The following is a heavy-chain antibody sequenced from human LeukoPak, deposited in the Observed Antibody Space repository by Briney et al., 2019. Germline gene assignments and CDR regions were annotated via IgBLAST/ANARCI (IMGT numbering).Heavy chain of an antibody. CDR1: GFTFSSYT. D-gene: IGHD3-10*01. CDR3: ADFGSGSYCFDY. J-gene: IGHJ4*02. Sequence: GGSLRLSCAVSGFTFSSYTMHWVRQAPGKGLEWVARISYDGSNKYYADSVKGRFTISRDNSKNTLYLQMDSLRAEDTAIYYCADFGSGSYCFDYWGQGTLVTVSS. CDR2: ISYDGSNK. V-gene: IGHV3-30-3*01.